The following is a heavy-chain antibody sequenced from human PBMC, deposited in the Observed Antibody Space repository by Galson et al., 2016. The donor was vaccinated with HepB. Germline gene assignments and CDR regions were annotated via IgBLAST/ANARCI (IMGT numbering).Heavy chain of an antibody. V-gene: IGHV3-53*01. J-gene: IGHJ4*02. CDR3: AKGVAGKGFDY. CDR2: IYPGGDT. D-gene: IGHD6-19*01. CDR1: GFTVNTDY. Sequence: SLRLSCAAPGFTVNTDYISIVRQAPGKGLEWLSVIYPGGDTYYTDSVRGRFIVSTDAAKKTLFFQMNSLRAEDTAVYYCAKGVAGKGFDYWGQGTLVTVPS.